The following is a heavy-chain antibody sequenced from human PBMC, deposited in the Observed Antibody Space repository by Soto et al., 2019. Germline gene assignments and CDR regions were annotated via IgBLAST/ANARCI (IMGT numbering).Heavy chain of an antibody. D-gene: IGHD2-8*01. V-gene: IGHV1-69*12. CDR2: IMPVFRTP. Sequence: QVQLEQSGAEVKKPGSSVKVSCKASGGTFRTAAVSWVRQAPGQGLEWRGGIMPVFRTPDYAQKFHGRVTITADESTSTAYMEVSGLRSDDTAVYYCARDNDRPQLGGNDYYILDVWGQGTTITVSS. J-gene: IGHJ6*02. CDR1: GGTFRTAA. CDR3: ARDNDRPQLGGNDYYILDV.